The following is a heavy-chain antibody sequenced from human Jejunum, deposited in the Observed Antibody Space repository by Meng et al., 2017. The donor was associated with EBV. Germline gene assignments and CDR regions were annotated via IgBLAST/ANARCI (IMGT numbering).Heavy chain of an antibody. CDR2: IFSFGEK. CDR3: AAAGRLHLTFET. CDR1: GFSLTNDRVG. V-gene: IGHV2-26*01. D-gene: IGHD3-16*01. Sequence: QVTLKESGPVLVKPTETLTLTCTVSGFSLTNDRVGVSWIRQPPGKALQWLAHIFSFGEKSYNRSMEGRLSISKDTSRSRVILTVTNVDPADTATYYCAAAGRLHLTFETWGQGTLVTVSS. J-gene: IGHJ5*02.